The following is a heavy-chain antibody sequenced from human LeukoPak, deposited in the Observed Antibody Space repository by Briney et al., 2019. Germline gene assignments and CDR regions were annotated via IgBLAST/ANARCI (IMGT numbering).Heavy chain of an antibody. D-gene: IGHD4-17*01. CDR2: INHSGST. J-gene: IGHJ5*02. CDR1: GGSFSGYY. Sequence: PSETLSLTCAVYGGSFSGYYWSWIRQPPGKGLEWIGEINHSGSTNYNPSLKSRVTISVDTSKNQFSLKLSSVTAADTAVYYCARGPPYGDKRSWFDPWGQGTLVTVSS. CDR3: ARGPPYGDKRSWFDP. V-gene: IGHV4-34*01.